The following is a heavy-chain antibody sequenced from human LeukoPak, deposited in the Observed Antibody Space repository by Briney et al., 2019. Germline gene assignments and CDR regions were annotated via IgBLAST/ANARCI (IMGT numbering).Heavy chain of an antibody. CDR2: ISSTTTYI. J-gene: IGHJ4*02. CDR3: TRGLSIPGGDSNY. CDR1: GFTFSNFA. D-gene: IGHD2-21*02. Sequence: GGSLRLSCTASGFTFSNFAMNWVRQAPGKGLEWVSSISSTTTYIYYADSVKGRFTISRDDAKNSLYLQTNSLRAEDSAVYYCTRGLSIPGGDSNYWGQGTLVAVSS. V-gene: IGHV3-21*01.